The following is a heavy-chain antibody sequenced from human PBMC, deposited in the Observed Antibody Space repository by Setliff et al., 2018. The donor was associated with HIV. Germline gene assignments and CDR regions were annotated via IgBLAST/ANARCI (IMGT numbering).Heavy chain of an antibody. Sequence: VKVSCKASGYTFTDYYIHWVRQAPGQGLEWIGWIYPNTGGTNYAQKFQGRVTMTRDTSISTAYMELSRLTSDDTAIYYCTRSTTADWGQGTMVTVSS. CDR2: IYPNTGGT. CDR1: GYTFTDYY. CDR3: TRSTTAD. D-gene: IGHD4-17*01. V-gene: IGHV1-2*02. J-gene: IGHJ4*02.